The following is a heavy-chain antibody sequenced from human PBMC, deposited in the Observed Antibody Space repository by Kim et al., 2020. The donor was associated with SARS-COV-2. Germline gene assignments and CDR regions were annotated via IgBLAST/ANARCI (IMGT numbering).Heavy chain of an antibody. D-gene: IGHD3-3*01. V-gene: IGHV4-31*02. J-gene: IGHJ4*02. CDR2: T. CDR3: ARIESGKVDY. Sequence: TYNTPPLKRRVTIAVDTSKSQFSRKLRSVTAADTAVYYCARIESGKVDYWGQGTLVTVSS.